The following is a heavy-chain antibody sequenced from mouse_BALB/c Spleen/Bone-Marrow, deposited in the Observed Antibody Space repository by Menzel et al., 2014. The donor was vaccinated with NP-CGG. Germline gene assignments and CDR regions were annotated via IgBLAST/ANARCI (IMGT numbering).Heavy chain of an antibody. CDR3: VRETTVVADFDY. J-gene: IGHJ2*01. CDR1: GYSITNGYG. Sequence: VQLKESGPDLVKPSQSLSLTCTVTGYSITNGYGWHWIRQFPGNKLEWMGYIHYSGNTNYNPSLKSRVSITRDTSKNQFFLQLNSVTTDDTATYYCVRETTVVADFDYWGQGTTPTVSS. V-gene: IGHV3-1*02. CDR2: IHYSGNT. D-gene: IGHD1-1*01.